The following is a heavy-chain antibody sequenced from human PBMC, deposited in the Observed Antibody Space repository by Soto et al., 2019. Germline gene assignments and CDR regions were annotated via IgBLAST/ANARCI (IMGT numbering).Heavy chain of an antibody. CDR3: AREWKYSSSWPVLGDP. Sequence: ASVKVSCKASGYTFTSYDINWVRQATGQGLEWMGWMNPNSGNTGYAQKFQGRVTMTRNTSISTAYMELSSLRSEDTAVYYCAREWKYSSSWPVLGDPWGQGTLVTVSS. V-gene: IGHV1-8*01. D-gene: IGHD6-13*01. CDR1: GYTFTSYD. J-gene: IGHJ5*02. CDR2: MNPNSGNT.